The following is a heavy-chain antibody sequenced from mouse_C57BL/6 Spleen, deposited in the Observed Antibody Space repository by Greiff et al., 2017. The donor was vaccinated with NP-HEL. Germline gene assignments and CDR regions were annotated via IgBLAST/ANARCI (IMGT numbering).Heavy chain of an antibody. CDR2: IDPSDSYT. Sequence: VQLQQSGAELVMPGASVKLSCKASGYTFTSYWMHWVKQRPGQGLEWIGEIDPSDSYTNYNQKFKGKSTLTVDKSSSTAYMQLSSLTSEDSAVYYCARMYDGSSGRYFDYWGQGTTLTVSS. CDR3: ARMYDGSSGRYFDY. CDR1: GYTFTSYW. D-gene: IGHD1-1*01. V-gene: IGHV1-69*01. J-gene: IGHJ2*01.